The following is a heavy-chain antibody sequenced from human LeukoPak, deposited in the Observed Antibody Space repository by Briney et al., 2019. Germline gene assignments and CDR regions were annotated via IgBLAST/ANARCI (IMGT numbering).Heavy chain of an antibody. CDR1: GFTFSNYG. Sequence: SGGSLRLSCAASGFTFSNYGMNWVRQAPGKGLEWVSVISDSGGKTHYADFVKGRFTISRDNSKNTLYLQMNSLRLEDTAVYYCATRPGYRAFDYWGQGTLVTVSS. V-gene: IGHV3-23*01. J-gene: IGHJ4*02. D-gene: IGHD1-1*01. CDR3: ATRPGYRAFDY. CDR2: ISDSGGKT.